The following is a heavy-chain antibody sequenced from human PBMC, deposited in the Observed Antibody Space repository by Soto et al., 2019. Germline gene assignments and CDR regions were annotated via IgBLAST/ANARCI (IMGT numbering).Heavy chain of an antibody. J-gene: IGHJ4*02. Sequence: QVQLQESGPGLVKPPGTLSLTCAVSGGSISSSSWWSWVRLPPGKGLEWIGEIYHSGTTNYNPSLKSRVTISVDKSKDQFSLKLSSVTAADTAVYYCAGRGDGSGSLDCWGQVTLVTVSA. CDR2: IYHSGTT. CDR1: GGSISSSSW. D-gene: IGHD3-10*01. CDR3: AGRGDGSGSLDC. V-gene: IGHV4-4*03.